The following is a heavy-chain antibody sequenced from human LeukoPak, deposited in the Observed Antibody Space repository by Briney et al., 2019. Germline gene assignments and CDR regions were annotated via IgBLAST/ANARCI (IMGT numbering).Heavy chain of an antibody. V-gene: IGHV4-34*01. Sequence: SETLSLTCAVYGGSFSGYYWSWIRQPPGKGLEWIGEINHSGSTNYNPSLKSRVTISVDTSKNQFSLKLSSVTAADTAVYYCARTLRIQGIDYWGQGTLVTVSS. D-gene: IGHD2-15*01. CDR3: ARTLRIQGIDY. CDR1: GGSFSGYY. J-gene: IGHJ4*02. CDR2: INHSGST.